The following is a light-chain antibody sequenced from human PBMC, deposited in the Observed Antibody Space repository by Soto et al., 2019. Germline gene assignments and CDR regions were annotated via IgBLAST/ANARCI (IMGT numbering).Light chain of an antibody. CDR3: QQYNDYPYT. J-gene: IGKJ2*01. CDR2: KAS. V-gene: IGKV1-5*03. Sequence: DIQMTQSPSTLSASVGDSVTITCRASQSISSWLAWYQQKPGRAPKLLIYKASSLESGVPSRFCGSGSGTEFTLTISSLQPDDFATYYCQQYNDYPYTFGQGTKLEIK. CDR1: QSISSW.